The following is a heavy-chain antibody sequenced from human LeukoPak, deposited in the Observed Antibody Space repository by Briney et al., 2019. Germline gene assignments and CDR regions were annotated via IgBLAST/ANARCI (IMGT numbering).Heavy chain of an antibody. CDR2: IYPGDSDT. CDR1: GYRFTSYW. D-gene: IGHD6-19*01. CDR3: TRRIAVSGIGYYGMDV. J-gene: IGHJ6*02. V-gene: IGHV5-51*01. Sequence: GESLKISCEGSGYRFTSYWIGWVRQMPGKGLEWMGIIYPGDSDTRYSPSFQGQVTISVDKSISTAYLQWSSLKASDTAMYYCTRRIAVSGIGYYGMDVWGQGTTVTVSS.